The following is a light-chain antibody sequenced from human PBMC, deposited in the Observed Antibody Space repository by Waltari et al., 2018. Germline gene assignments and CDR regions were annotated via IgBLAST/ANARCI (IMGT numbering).Light chain of an antibody. J-gene: IGLJ2*01. CDR2: DVS. CDR1: NSKVGGYDH. Sequence: QSALTQPASVAGSAGQSLPIYCSGTNSKVGGYDHVSWYQQHPGKAPKVVIYDVSKRPSGVSNRFSCSKSGNTASLTISGLQAEDEADYYCCSYAGSSMSFGGGTKLTVL. V-gene: IGLV2-23*02. CDR3: CSYAGSSMS.